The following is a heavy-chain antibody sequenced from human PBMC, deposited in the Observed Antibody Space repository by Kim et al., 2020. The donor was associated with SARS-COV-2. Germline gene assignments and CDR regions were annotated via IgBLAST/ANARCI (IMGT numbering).Heavy chain of an antibody. CDR1: GFTFSSYA. V-gene: IGHV3-30-3*01. D-gene: IGHD2-15*01. J-gene: IGHJ4*02. CDR3: ARVLSGGTLDY. Sequence: GGSLRLSCAASGFTFSSYAMHWVRQAPGKGLEWVAVIAYDGNKKYYADSVKGRLTISRDNSKNTLSLQMNSLRAEDTALYYCARVLSGGTLDYWGQGTLVTVSS. CDR2: IAYDGNKK.